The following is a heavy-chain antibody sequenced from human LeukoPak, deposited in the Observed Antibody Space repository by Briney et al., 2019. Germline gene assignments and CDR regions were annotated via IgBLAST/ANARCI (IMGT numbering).Heavy chain of an antibody. D-gene: IGHD2-2*01. J-gene: IGHJ4*02. CDR1: GYTFTDYY. CDR2: INPNDGDT. CDR3: ARANFLYCSSSTCLFDS. V-gene: IGHV1-2*02. Sequence: ASVKVSCKASGYTFTDYYMHWVRQAPGQGFEWMGWINPNDGDTNYAQKFQGRVTMTRDTSISTAHMEVSRLRSDDTAVYYCARANFLYCSSSTCLFDSWGQGTLVTVSP.